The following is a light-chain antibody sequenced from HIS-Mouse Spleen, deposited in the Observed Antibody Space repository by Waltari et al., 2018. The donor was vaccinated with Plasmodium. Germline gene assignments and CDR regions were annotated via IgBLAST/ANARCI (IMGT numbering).Light chain of an antibody. CDR1: ALPKKY. V-gene: IGLV3-10*01. CDR2: EDS. Sequence: SYELTQPPSLSVSPGQTARITCSGDALPKKYASWYQQKSGQAPVLVTYEDSKRPSGIPERFSGSSSGTMATLTISGAQVEDEADYYCYSTDSSGNHRVFGGGTKLTVL. CDR3: YSTDSSGNHRV. J-gene: IGLJ3*02.